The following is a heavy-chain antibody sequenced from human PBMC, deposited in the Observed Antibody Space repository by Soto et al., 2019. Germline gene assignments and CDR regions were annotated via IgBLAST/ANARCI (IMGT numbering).Heavy chain of an antibody. CDR1: GGSISSGGYY. V-gene: IGHV4-31*03. CDR2: IYYSGST. D-gene: IGHD3-22*01. J-gene: IGHJ5*02. CDR3: ARGGGYYDSSGYYSLWFDP. Sequence: QVQLQESGPGLVKPSQTLSLTCTVSGGSISSGGYYWSWIRQHPGKGLEWIGYIYYSGSTYYNPSLKSRVTISVDTSKNQFSLKLSSVTAADTAVYYCARGGGYYDSSGYYSLWFDPWGQGTLVTVSS.